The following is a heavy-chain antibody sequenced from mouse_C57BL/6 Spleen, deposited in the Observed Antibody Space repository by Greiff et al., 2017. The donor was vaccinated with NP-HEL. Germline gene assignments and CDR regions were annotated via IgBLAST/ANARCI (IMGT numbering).Heavy chain of an antibody. Sequence: LVESGPELVKPGASVKLSCKASGYTFTSYDINWVKQRPGQGLEWIGWIYPRDGSTKYNEKFKGKATLTVDTSSSTAYMELHSLTSEDSAVYFCARRRPYGSSDFDYWGQGTTLTVSS. CDR1: GYTFTSYD. J-gene: IGHJ2*01. CDR3: ARRRPYGSSDFDY. CDR2: IYPRDGST. V-gene: IGHV1-85*01. D-gene: IGHD1-1*01.